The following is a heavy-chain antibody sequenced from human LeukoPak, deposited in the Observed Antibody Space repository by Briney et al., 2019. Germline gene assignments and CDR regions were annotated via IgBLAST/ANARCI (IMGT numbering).Heavy chain of an antibody. CDR2: IRYDGSNK. CDR3: AKGSDYYDSSGYSVNFDY. J-gene: IGHJ4*02. D-gene: IGHD3-22*01. CDR1: GFTFSRLA. V-gene: IGHV3-30*02. Sequence: GGSLRLSCAASGFTFSRLAMTWVRQAPGKGLEWVAFIRYDGSNKYYADSVKGRFTISRDNSKNTLYLQMNSLRAEDTAVYYCAKGSDYYDSSGYSVNFDYWGQGTLVTVSS.